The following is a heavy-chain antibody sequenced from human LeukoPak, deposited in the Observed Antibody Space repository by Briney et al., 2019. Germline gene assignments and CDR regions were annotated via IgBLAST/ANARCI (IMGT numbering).Heavy chain of an antibody. CDR3: AGDYGDYVFDY. CDR2: IIPIFGTA. D-gene: IGHD4-17*01. J-gene: IGHJ4*02. V-gene: IGHV1-69*13. Sequence: ASVKVSCKASGGTFSSYAISWVRQAPGQGLEWMGGIIPIFGTANHAQKFQGRVTITADESTSTAYMELSSLRSEDTAVYYCAGDYGDYVFDYWGQGTLVTVSS. CDR1: GGTFSSYA.